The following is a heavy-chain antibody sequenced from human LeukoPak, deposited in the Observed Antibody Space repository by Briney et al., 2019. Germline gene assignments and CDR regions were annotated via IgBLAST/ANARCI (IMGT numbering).Heavy chain of an antibody. CDR1: GGSFSGYY. CDR2: INHSGST. Sequence: PSEALSLTCAVYGGSFSGYYWSWIRQPPGKGLEWIGEINHSGSTNYNPSLKSRVTISVDTSKNQFSLKLSSVTAADTAVYYCARLFKYSGSYFRYWGQGTLVTVSS. V-gene: IGHV4-34*01. CDR3: ARLFKYSGSYFRY. J-gene: IGHJ4*02. D-gene: IGHD1-26*01.